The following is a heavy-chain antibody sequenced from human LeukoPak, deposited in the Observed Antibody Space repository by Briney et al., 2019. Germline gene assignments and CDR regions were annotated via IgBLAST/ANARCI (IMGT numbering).Heavy chain of an antibody. CDR2: ITSKAYGGPT. Sequence: GASLRLSCAASGFTLSSYELNWVSQAPGKGLGLVGFITSKAYGGPTEFGPSVKGRFTISRDDTKSIAYLQMNSLKTEDTALYYCTRKDMYYDILTGYYTKYYFDYWGQGTLVTVSS. CDR3: TRKDMYYDILTGYYTKYYFDY. D-gene: IGHD3-9*01. J-gene: IGHJ4*02. V-gene: IGHV3-49*04. CDR1: GFTLSSYE.